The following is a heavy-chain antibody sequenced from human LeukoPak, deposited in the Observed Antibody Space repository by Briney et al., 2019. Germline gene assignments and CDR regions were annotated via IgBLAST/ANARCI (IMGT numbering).Heavy chain of an antibody. Sequence: NASETLSLTCTVSGGSISSHTYYWGWIRQPPGKGLEWIGNMYYSGTTYYSPSLKSRVTISVDTSKNHFSLKLSSVTAADTAVYFCARGAEYYAIWRGYAGYSDYWGQGISVTVSS. D-gene: IGHD3-3*01. CDR3: ARGAEYYAIWRGYAGYSDY. V-gene: IGHV4-39*07. CDR1: GGSISSHTYY. CDR2: MYYSGTT. J-gene: IGHJ4*02.